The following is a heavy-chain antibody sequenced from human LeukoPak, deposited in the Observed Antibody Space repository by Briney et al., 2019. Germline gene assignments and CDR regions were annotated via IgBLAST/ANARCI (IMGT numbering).Heavy chain of an antibody. J-gene: IGHJ6*03. Sequence: SETLSLTCTVSGGSISSYYWSWIRQPPGKGLEWIGYVYYSGSTNYNPSLKSRVTISVDTSKNQFSLKLSSVTAADTAVYYCVSHKSYCSSTSCYNYYYYMDVWGKGTTVTVSS. D-gene: IGHD2-2*02. V-gene: IGHV4-59*08. CDR2: VYYSGST. CDR1: GGSISSYY. CDR3: VSHKSYCSSTSCYNYYYYMDV.